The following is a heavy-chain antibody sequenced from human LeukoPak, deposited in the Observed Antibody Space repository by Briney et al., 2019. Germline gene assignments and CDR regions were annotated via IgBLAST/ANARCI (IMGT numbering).Heavy chain of an antibody. D-gene: IGHD6-19*01. CDR2: ISSSSSYI. J-gene: IGHJ4*02. Sequence: GGSLRLSCAASGFTFRSYGMHWVRQAPGKGLEWVSSISSSSSYIYYADSVEGRFTVSRDNSKNTLYLQMNRLRAEDTAAYYCAKMRYSSGWYGVFDYWGQGTLVTVSS. CDR3: AKMRYSSGWYGVFDY. CDR1: GFTFRSYG. V-gene: IGHV3-21*04.